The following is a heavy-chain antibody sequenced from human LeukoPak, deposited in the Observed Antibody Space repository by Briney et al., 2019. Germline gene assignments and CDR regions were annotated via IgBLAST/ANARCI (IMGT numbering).Heavy chain of an antibody. V-gene: IGHV4-59*01. Sequence: SETLSLTCTVSGGSIRGFFWSWTRQSPGKGLEYIGYIYYSGTTDYNPTLKSRVSMSVDTSKNQFFLNLTSVTAADTAIYYCARVGYGAGSWGWFDPWGQGTLVTVSS. D-gene: IGHD3-10*01. CDR3: ARVGYGAGSWGWFDP. CDR1: GGSIRGFF. J-gene: IGHJ5*02. CDR2: IYYSGTT.